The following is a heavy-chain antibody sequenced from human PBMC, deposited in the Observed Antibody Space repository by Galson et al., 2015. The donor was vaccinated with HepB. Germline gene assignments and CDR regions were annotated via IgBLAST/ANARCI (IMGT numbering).Heavy chain of an antibody. Sequence: SLRLSCAASGFTFSSYDMSWVRQAPGKGLEWVSGISGGGFNTFYPGSMKGRFTISRDNSKNRLFLQINSLRAEDTAVYYCAKGNNWKVGNWGQGTLVTVSS. CDR2: ISGGGFNT. D-gene: IGHD1-1*01. CDR3: AKGNNWKVGN. CDR1: GFTFSSYD. V-gene: IGHV3-23*01. J-gene: IGHJ4*02.